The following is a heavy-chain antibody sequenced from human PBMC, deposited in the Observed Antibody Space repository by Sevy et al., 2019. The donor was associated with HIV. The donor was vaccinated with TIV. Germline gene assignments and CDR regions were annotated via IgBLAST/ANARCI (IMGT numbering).Heavy chain of an antibody. CDR2: ISSSSSYI. V-gene: IGHV3-21*01. D-gene: IGHD2-21*02. CDR3: ARDGVAYCGGDCYTFDY. Sequence: GGSLRLSCAASGFTFSSYSMNWVRQAPGKGLEWVSSISSSSSYIYYADSVKGRFTISRDNAKNSLYLQMNSLGAEDTAVYYCARDGVAYCGGDCYTFDYWGQGTLVTVSS. J-gene: IGHJ4*02. CDR1: GFTFSSYS.